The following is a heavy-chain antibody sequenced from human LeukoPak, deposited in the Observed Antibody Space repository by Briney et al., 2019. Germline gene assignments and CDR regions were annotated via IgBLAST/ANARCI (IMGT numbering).Heavy chain of an antibody. J-gene: IGHJ6*02. CDR2: IYPGDSDT. CDR1: GYSFTSYW. V-gene: IGHV5-51*01. D-gene: IGHD2-21*01. Sequence: HGESLKISCQGSGYSFTSYWLGWVRQTPGKGLEWMGIIYPGDSDTRYSPSFQGQVTISADKSISTAYLQWSSLKASDTAMYYCARSLYSVQYYYYGMDVWGQGTTVTVSS. CDR3: ARSLYSVQYYYYGMDV.